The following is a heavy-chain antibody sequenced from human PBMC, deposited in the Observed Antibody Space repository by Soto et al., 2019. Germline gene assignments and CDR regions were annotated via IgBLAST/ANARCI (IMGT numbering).Heavy chain of an antibody. J-gene: IGHJ4*02. CDR2: MNPKSGNT. CDR3: TRPKSSGHNTLDY. V-gene: IGHV1-8*01. D-gene: IGHD5-12*01. CDR1: GYTFSAND. Sequence: ASVKVSCKASGYTFSANDINWVRQAPGQGLEWMGWMNPKSGNTGYAEEFQGRVTLTRNTSISTAYMEVSSLKSEDTAIYYCTRPKSSGHNTLDYWGQGTLVTVSS.